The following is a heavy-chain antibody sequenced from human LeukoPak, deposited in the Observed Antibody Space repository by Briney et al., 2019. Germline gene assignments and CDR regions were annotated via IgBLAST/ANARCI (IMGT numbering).Heavy chain of an antibody. V-gene: IGHV3-23*01. CDR3: AKDPNGDYVGAFDS. J-gene: IGHJ3*02. CDR2: ITVNGVDI. CDR1: TFAINIYA. Sequence: GGYLRLSCTPSTFAINIYAMTWVRQSPGNGLQWVSSITVNGVDIYYADSERGRFNISRDNSKNTLYLQMNSLRAEDTAVYYCAKDPNGDYVGAFDSWDQGAMVTVS. D-gene: IGHD4-17*01.